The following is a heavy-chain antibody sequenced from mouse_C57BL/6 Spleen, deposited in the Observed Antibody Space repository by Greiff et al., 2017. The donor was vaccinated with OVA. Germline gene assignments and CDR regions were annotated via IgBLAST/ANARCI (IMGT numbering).Heavy chain of an antibody. CDR3: ARAYGSSLYFDY. CDR1: GFNIKDYY. D-gene: IGHD1-1*01. V-gene: IGHV14-2*01. J-gene: IGHJ2*01. CDR2: IDPEDGEK. Sequence: EVKLQESGAELVKPGVSVKLSCTASGFNIKDYYMHGVKQRTEQGLEWIGRIDPEDGEKKYAPKFQGKATITADTSSNTAYLQLSSLSSEDTAVYYCARAYGSSLYFDYWGQGTTLTVSS.